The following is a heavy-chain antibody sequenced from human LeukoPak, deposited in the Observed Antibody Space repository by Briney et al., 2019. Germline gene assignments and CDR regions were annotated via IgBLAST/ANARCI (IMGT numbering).Heavy chain of an antibody. Sequence: PAETLSLTCAVYGGSFSGYYWSWIRQPPGKGLEWMGEINHSGSTNYNPSLKSRATISVDTSKNQFSLKLSSVTAADAAVYYCARSIWNERFDHWGQGNLVTVSS. CDR3: ARSIWNERFDH. CDR1: GGSFSGYY. CDR2: INHSGST. J-gene: IGHJ5*02. V-gene: IGHV4-34*01. D-gene: IGHD1-1*01.